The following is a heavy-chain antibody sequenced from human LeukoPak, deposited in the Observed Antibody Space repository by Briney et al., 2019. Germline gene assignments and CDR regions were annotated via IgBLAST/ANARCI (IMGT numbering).Heavy chain of an antibody. CDR1: GGPFSDYY. V-gene: IGHV4-34*01. CDR2: INHSGST. Sequence: SETLSLTCAVYGGPFSDYYWSWIRQPPGKGLEWIGKINHSGSTNYSPSLKSRVTISIDTSKNQFSLKLSSVTAADTAVYYCARCDDYGDPGPYYFDYWGQGTLVTVSS. CDR3: ARCDDYGDPGPYYFDY. J-gene: IGHJ4*02. D-gene: IGHD4-17*01.